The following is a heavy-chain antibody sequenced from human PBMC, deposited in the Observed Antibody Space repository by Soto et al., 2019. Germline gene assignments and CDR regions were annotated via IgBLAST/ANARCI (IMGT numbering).Heavy chain of an antibody. J-gene: IGHJ6*02. Sequence: QMQLVESGGGVVQPGGSLRLSCAASGFTFNYYPMHWVRQAPGKGLEWVAVVSFDGSNKYYADSVKGRFTISKDKSKNALYLQMNSLRREDTAVYYCARLPGPLVAVLYIYPLDGREAMSDVDVWGQGTTVTVSS. CDR2: VSFDGSNK. CDR3: ARLPGPLVAVLYIYPLDGREAMSDVDV. D-gene: IGHD6-19*01. V-gene: IGHV3-30-3*01. CDR1: GFTFNYYP.